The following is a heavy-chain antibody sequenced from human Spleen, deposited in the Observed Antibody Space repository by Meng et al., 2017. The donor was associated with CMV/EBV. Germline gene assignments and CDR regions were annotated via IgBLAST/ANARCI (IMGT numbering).Heavy chain of an antibody. Sequence: RGSLRLSCAASGFTVSSNYMSWVRQAPGKGLEWVSVIYSGGSTYYADSVKGQFTISRDNSKNTLYLQMNSLRAEDTAVYYCAREFSAAFHHWGQGALVTVSS. V-gene: IGHV3-53*01. CDR3: AREFSAAFHH. CDR2: IYSGGST. J-gene: IGHJ1*01. D-gene: IGHD6-13*01. CDR1: GFTVSSNY.